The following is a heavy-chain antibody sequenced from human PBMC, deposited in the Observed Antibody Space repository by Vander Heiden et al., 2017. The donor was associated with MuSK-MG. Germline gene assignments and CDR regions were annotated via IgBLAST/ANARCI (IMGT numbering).Heavy chain of an antibody. D-gene: IGHD3-22*01. J-gene: IGHJ4*02. V-gene: IGHV1-69*17. CDR2: IIPLFGIT. CDR1: AGTFSNFG. Sequence: QVQLVQSGPEVKKPGSSVKVSCMISAGTFSNFGISRLRQAPGQRLEGMGGIIPLFGITKYEKKFQGRVTIPADTATSTASLEVTSLTSEDTAVYYCARDPVHTSGYFQYFDLWGQGTLVTVSS. CDR3: ARDPVHTSGYFQYFDL.